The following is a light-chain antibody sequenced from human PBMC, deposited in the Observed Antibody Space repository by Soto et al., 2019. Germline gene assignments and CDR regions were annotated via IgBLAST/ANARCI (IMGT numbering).Light chain of an antibody. CDR1: SSDVGTYNY. J-gene: IGLJ2*01. Sequence: QSALTQPASVSGFLGQSITIPCTGTSSDVGTYNYVSWYQQHPGKAPKLLIYEVSNRPSGVSNRFSGSKSGNTASLTISGLQAEDEANYHCSTYTSSSTLVVFGGGTKLTVL. CDR2: EVS. V-gene: IGLV2-14*01. CDR3: STYTSSSTLVV.